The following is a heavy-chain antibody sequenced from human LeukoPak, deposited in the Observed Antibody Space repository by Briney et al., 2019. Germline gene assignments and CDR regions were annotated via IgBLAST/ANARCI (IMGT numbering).Heavy chain of an antibody. J-gene: IGHJ4*02. CDR2: IIPILGIA. Sequence: SVKVSCKASGGTFSSYAISWVRQAPGQGLEWMGRIIPILGIANYAQKFQGRVTITADKSTSTAYMELSSLRSEDTAVYYCARGFSDYDGSDYAFSYYWGQGTLVTVSS. CDR3: ARGFSDYDGSDYAFSYY. CDR1: GGTFSSYA. V-gene: IGHV1-69*04. D-gene: IGHD3-22*01.